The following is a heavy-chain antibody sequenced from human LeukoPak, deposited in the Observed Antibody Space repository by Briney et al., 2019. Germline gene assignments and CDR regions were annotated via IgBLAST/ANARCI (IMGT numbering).Heavy chain of an antibody. V-gene: IGHV3-30*03. J-gene: IGHJ3*02. CDR1: TFTFSSYV. D-gene: IGHD3-3*01. CDR2: ISHDGSNR. CDR3: ARGPSARFFGVAKGAFDI. Sequence: PGGSLRLSCAASTFTFSSYVMHWVRQAPGKGLEWVAVISHDGSNRYYADSVTGRFTISRDNSKNTLYLQMNSLRAEDTAVYYCARGPSARFFGVAKGAFDIWGQGTMVTVSS.